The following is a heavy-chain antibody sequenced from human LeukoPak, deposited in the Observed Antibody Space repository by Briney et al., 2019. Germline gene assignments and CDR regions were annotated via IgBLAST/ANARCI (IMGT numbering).Heavy chain of an antibody. CDR1: GYTFTDYY. D-gene: IGHD3-22*01. V-gene: IGHV1-2*02. Sequence: ASVKVSCKASGYTFTDYYMHWVRQAPGHGLEWMGWINPNSGGTNYAQKFQGRVTMTRDTSISTAYMELIRLRSDDTAVYYCAREGDGYDSSGYWFDYWGQGTLVTVSS. J-gene: IGHJ4*02. CDR3: AREGDGYDSSGYWFDY. CDR2: INPNSGGT.